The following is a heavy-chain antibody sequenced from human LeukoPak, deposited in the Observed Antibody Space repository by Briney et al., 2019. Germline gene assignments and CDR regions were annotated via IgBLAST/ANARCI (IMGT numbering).Heavy chain of an antibody. V-gene: IGHV3-72*01. CDR1: GFTFSDHY. CDR2: STNKANNYIT. CDR3: ARLPYSSGSVDY. Sequence: GGTLRLSCAASGFTFSDHYMDWVRQAPGKGLEWVGRSTNKANNYITEYAASVKGRFTISRDESKNSLCLQMNSLKTEDTAVYYCARLPYSSGSVDYRGQGTLVTVSS. J-gene: IGHJ4*02. D-gene: IGHD3-10*01.